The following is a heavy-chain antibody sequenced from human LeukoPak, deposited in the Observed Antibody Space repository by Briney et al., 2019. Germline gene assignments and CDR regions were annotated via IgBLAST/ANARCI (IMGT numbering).Heavy chain of an antibody. Sequence: PSETLSLTCTVSGDSISSSSYYWGWIRQPPGKGLEWIGSIYYSGNTYYNPSLKSRVIIYLDTSKNQFSLKLTSVTAADTAVYYCARLPAYYSDKGGYSRFFDYWGQGTLVTVSS. V-gene: IGHV4-39*01. D-gene: IGHD3-22*01. CDR1: GDSISSSSYY. CDR2: IYYSGNT. CDR3: ARLPAYYSDKGGYSRFFDY. J-gene: IGHJ4*02.